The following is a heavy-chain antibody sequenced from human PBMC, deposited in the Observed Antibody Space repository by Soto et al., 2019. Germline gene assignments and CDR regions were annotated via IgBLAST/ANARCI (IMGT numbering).Heavy chain of an antibody. J-gene: IGHJ4*02. CDR3: ARVDYDFWSGYYKYYFDY. D-gene: IGHD3-3*01. V-gene: IGHV1-18*01. CDR1: GYTLTSYG. CDR2: ISAYNGNT. Sequence: ASVKVSCKASGYTLTSYGISWVRQAPGQGLEWMGWISAYNGNTNYAQKLQGRVTMTTDTSTSTAYMELRSLRSDDTAVYYCARVDYDFWSGYYKYYFDYWGQGTLVTVSS.